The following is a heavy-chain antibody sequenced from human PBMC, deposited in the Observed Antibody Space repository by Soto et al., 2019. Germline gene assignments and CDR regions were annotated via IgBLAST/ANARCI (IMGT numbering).Heavy chain of an antibody. CDR3: AKGLAYCGGDCYSHFDL. D-gene: IGHD2-21*02. Sequence: SGFTFSSYGMHWVRQAPGKGLEWVAVISYDGSNKYYADSVKGRFTISRDNSKNTLYLQMNSLRAEDTAVYYCAKGLAYCGGDCYSHFDLWGRGTLVTV. V-gene: IGHV3-30*18. CDR1: GFTFSSYG. J-gene: IGHJ2*01. CDR2: ISYDGSNK.